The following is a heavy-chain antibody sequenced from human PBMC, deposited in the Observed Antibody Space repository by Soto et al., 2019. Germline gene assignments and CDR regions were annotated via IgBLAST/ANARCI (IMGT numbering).Heavy chain of an antibody. J-gene: IGHJ4*02. D-gene: IGHD4-17*01. Sequence: QVQLQESGPGLVKPSQTLSLTCTVSGGSISSGGYYWSWIRQHPGKGLEWIGYIYYSGSTYYNPSLKSRVTISVDTSKNQFALKLSSVTAADTAVYYCARGPPGDGDSTYFDYWGQGTLVTVSS. V-gene: IGHV4-31*03. CDR1: GGSISSGGYY. CDR2: IYYSGST. CDR3: ARGPPGDGDSTYFDY.